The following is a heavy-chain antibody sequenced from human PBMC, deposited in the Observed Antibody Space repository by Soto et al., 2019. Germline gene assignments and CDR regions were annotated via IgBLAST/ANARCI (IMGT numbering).Heavy chain of an antibody. V-gene: IGHV1-69*04. J-gene: IGHJ6*02. D-gene: IGHD2-15*01. CDR3: ARGPAGGYCSGGSGYYYYGMDV. Sequence: ASVKVSCKASGGTFSSYAISWVRQAPGQGLEWMGRIIPILGIANYAQKFQGRVTITADKSTSTAYMELSSLRSEDTAVYYCARGPAGGYCSGGSGYYYYGMDVWGQGTTVTVSS. CDR1: GGTFSSYA. CDR2: IIPILGIA.